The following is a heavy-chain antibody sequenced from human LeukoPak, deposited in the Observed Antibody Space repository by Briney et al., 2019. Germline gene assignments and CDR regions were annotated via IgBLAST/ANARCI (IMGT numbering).Heavy chain of an antibody. CDR3: TTKPCSSTSCYYYYGMDV. J-gene: IGHJ6*04. V-gene: IGHV3-15*01. D-gene: IGHD2-2*01. CDR2: IKSKTDGGTT. CDR1: GFTFSNTW. Sequence: GGSLRLSCAASGFTFSNTWMSWVRQAPGKGREWVGRIKSKTDGGTTDYAAPVKGRFTISRDDSKNTLYLQMNSLKTEDTAVYYCTTKPCSSTSCYYYYGMDVWGKGTTVTVSS.